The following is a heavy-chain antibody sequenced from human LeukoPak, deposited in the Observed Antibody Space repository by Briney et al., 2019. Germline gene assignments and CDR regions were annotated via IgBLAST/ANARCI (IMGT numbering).Heavy chain of an antibody. J-gene: IGHJ3*02. Sequence: GASVKVSCKASGGTFSSYAISWVRQAPGQGLEWMGWITPNSGGTNYAQKFQGRVTMTRDTSINTAYMELSRLRSDDTAVYYCARTAQFGVVEDAFDIWGQGTMVTVSS. V-gene: IGHV1-2*02. CDR3: ARTAQFGVVEDAFDI. D-gene: IGHD3-3*01. CDR1: GGTFSSYA. CDR2: ITPNSGGT.